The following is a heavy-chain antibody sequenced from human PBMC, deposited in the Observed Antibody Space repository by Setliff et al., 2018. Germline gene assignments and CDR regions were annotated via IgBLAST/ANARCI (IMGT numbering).Heavy chain of an antibody. J-gene: IGHJ6*02. CDR2: ISAYNGNT. CDR3: ARANDYSSGWYFYYYGMDV. Sequence: ASVKVSCKASGYTFTSYGISWVRQAPGQGLEWMGWISAYNGNTNYAQKLQGGVTMTTDTSTSTAYMGLRSLRSDDTAVYYCARANDYSSGWYFYYYGMDVWGQGTTVTVSS. CDR1: GYTFTSYG. V-gene: IGHV1-18*01. D-gene: IGHD6-19*01.